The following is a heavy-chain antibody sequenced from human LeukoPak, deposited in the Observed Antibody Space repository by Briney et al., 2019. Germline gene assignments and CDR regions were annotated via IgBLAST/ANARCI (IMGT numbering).Heavy chain of an antibody. CDR2: INPNSGGT. D-gene: IGHD3-10*01. Sequence: GASIKVSCKASGYTFTAYYMHWVRQAPGQVLEWMGWINPNSGGTDYAQKFQGRVTMTRDTSISTAYMEMSGLRSDDTAVYYCTRVKVAGGSEGFGPWGQGTLLTVSS. CDR3: TRVKVAGGSEGFGP. CDR1: GYTFTAYY. V-gene: IGHV1-2*02. J-gene: IGHJ5*02.